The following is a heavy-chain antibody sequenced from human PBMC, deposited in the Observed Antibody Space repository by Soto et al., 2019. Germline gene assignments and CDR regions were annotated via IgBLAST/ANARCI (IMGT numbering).Heavy chain of an antibody. CDR2: ISGSGGST. J-gene: IGHJ1*01. D-gene: IGHD4-17*01. Sequence: PGGSLRLSCAASGFTFSSYAMSWVRQAPGKGLEWVSAISGSGGSTYYADSVKGRFTISRDNSKNTLYLQMNSLRAEDTAVYYCAKDSRTVTTLAEYFQHWGQGTLVNVSS. CDR1: GFTFSSYA. CDR3: AKDSRTVTTLAEYFQH. V-gene: IGHV3-23*01.